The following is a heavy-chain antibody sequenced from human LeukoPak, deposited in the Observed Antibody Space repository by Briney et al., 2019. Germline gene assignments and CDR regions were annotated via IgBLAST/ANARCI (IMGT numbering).Heavy chain of an antibody. Sequence: SETLSLTCAVYGGSFSGYYWSWIRQPPGKGLEWIGEINHSGGTNYNPSLKSRVTISVDTSKNQFSLKLSSVTAADTAVYYCARERLERDYYYYYGMDVWGQGTTVTVSS. CDR2: INHSGGT. V-gene: IGHV4-34*01. J-gene: IGHJ6*02. D-gene: IGHD1-1*01. CDR3: ARERLERDYYYYYGMDV. CDR1: GGSFSGYY.